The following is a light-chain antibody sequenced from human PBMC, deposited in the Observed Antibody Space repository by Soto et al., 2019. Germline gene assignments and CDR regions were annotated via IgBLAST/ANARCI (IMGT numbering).Light chain of an antibody. V-gene: IGKV3-11*01. Sequence: DIVLTQSPATLSSSPGERATLSCRASQSVSTYLAWYQQRPGKPPRLLIYDASSRATGIPARFSGSGSGTDFTLPISSLETEDFEVYYCQQRCNWHLVTFGPGTRVDV. CDR2: DAS. J-gene: IGKJ3*01. CDR3: QQRCNWHLVT. CDR1: QSVSTY.